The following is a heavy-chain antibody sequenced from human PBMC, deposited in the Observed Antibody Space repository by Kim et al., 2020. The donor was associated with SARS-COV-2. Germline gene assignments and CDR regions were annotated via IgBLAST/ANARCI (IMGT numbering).Heavy chain of an antibody. D-gene: IGHD6-13*01. CDR3: ARAHWIAAAGTPISAFDI. V-gene: IGHV3-30*01. J-gene: IGHJ3*02. Sequence: KGRFTISRDNSKNTLYLQMNSLRAEDTAVYYCARAHWIAAAGTPISAFDIWGQGTMVTVSS.